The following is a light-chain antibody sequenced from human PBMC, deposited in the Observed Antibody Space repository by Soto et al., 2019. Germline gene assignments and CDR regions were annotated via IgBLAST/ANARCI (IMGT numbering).Light chain of an antibody. CDR3: QQSYSTRIT. V-gene: IGKV1-39*01. J-gene: IGKJ5*01. Sequence: DIQMTQSPSSLSASVGDRVIITCRASQDIGSDLAWYQQKPGKAPKLLIYAASSLQSGVPSRFSGSGAGTDLTLTISSLQPEDFATYYCQQSYSTRITFGQGTRLEIK. CDR2: AAS. CDR1: QDIGSD.